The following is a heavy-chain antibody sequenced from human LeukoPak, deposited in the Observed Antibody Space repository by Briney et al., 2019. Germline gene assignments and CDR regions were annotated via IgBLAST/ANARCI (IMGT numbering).Heavy chain of an antibody. CDR1: GGSFSGYY. D-gene: IGHD2-15*01. Sequence: SETLSLTCAVYGGSFSGYYWSWIRQPPGKGLEWIGEINHSGSTNYNPSLKSRVTISVDTSKNQFSLKLSSVTAADTAVYYCARGRNGYCSGGSCYAHGYWGQGTLVTVSS. J-gene: IGHJ4*02. CDR2: INHSGST. CDR3: ARGRNGYCSGGSCYAHGY. V-gene: IGHV4-34*01.